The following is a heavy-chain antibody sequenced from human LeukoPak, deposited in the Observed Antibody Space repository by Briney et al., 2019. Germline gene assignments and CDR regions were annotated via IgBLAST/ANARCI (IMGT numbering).Heavy chain of an antibody. CDR3: AREDSGWYVDY. D-gene: IGHD6-19*01. V-gene: IGHV1-2*02. CDR2: INPNSGGT. CDR1: GFTFTSYY. Sequence: ASVKVSCKASGFTFTSYYMHWVRQAPGQGLEWMGWINPNSGGTNYAQKFEGRVTMTRDTSISTAYMELRRLTSDDTAVYYCAREDSGWYVDYWGQGTLVTVSS. J-gene: IGHJ4*02.